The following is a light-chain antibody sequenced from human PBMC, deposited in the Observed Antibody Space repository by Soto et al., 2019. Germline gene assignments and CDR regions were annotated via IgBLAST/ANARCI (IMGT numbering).Light chain of an antibody. J-gene: IGKJ4*01. CDR2: DAS. V-gene: IGKV3-11*01. CDR3: QQRTNWPLT. CDR1: QSVATF. Sequence: EIVLPQSPVNLSLSPGERATLSCRASQSVATFLAWYQQKPGQAPRLLIFDASNTAPGIPDRFLGSGSVDAFTRTITSLEPEDLAVYYCQQRTNWPLTFGGGTKVEV.